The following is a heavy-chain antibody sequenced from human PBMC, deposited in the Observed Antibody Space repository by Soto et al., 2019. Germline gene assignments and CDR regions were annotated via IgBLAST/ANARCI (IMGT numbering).Heavy chain of an antibody. J-gene: IGHJ5*02. V-gene: IGHV5-51*01. Sequence: GDSLKISCKGSGYSFTSYWIGWVRQMPGKGLEWMGIIYPGDSDTRYSPSFQGQVTISADKSISTAYLQWSSLKASDTAMYYCARRGAPGIAAAAGFDPWGQGTLVTVSA. CDR3: ARRGAPGIAAAAGFDP. CDR1: GYSFTSYW. D-gene: IGHD6-13*01. CDR2: IYPGDSDT.